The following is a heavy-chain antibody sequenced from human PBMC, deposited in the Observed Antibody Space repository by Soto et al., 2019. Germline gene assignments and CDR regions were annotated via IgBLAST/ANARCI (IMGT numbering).Heavy chain of an antibody. CDR3: AREYYYGSGPWY. CDR2: ISAYXANT. Sequence: XXGKVSCKASGYTFTIYGISWVRQAPGQGLEWSAXISAYXANTNYAQNLXXGVNMITXTSTSTAYLELRSLTLDDTAVYYCAREYYYGSGPWYWGQRTLVNVSS. D-gene: IGHD3-10*01. J-gene: IGHJ4*02. CDR1: GYTFTIYG. V-gene: IGHV1-18*01.